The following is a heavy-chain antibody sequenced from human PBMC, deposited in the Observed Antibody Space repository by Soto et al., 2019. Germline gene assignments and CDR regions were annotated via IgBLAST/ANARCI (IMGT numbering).Heavy chain of an antibody. CDR3: ARDFMARGRESNWFDP. V-gene: IGHV3-74*03. CDR1: GFIFSSYW. CDR2: INSDGRNT. D-gene: IGHD3-10*01. Sequence: EVQVVESGGGLVQAGGSLRLSCAASGFIFSSYWMHWVRQVPGKGPVWVARINSDGRNTKYTDSVKGRFTISRDNAKNTLYLQRNSLRVEDTAVYYCARDFMARGRESNWFDPWGQGTVVTVSS. J-gene: IGHJ5*02.